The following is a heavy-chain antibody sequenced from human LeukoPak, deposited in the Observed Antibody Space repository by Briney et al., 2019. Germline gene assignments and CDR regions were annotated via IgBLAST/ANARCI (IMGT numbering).Heavy chain of an antibody. V-gene: IGHV4-59*01. J-gene: IGHJ4*02. CDR1: GGSIGTYY. CDR3: ARVGFTMIVF. CDR2: IYYSGST. Sequence: SETLSLTCTVSGGSIGTYYWTWIRQPPGKRLEWIGYIYYSGSTAYNPSLKSRVTISVDTSKNQFSLKLSSVTAADTAVYYCARVGFTMIVFWGQGTLVTVSS. D-gene: IGHD3-22*01.